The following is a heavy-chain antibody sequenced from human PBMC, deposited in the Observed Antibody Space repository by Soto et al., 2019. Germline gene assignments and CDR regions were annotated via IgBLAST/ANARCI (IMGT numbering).Heavy chain of an antibody. Sequence: ASETLSLTCTVSGGSISSYYWSWIRQPPGKGLEWIGYIYYSGSTNYNPSLKSRVTMSVDTSKNQFSLKLSSVTAADTAVYFCARHRYCSGATCYHLDNWFDPWGQGTLVTVSS. D-gene: IGHD2-15*01. J-gene: IGHJ5*02. CDR2: IYYSGST. V-gene: IGHV4-59*08. CDR3: ARHRYCSGATCYHLDNWFDP. CDR1: GGSISSYY.